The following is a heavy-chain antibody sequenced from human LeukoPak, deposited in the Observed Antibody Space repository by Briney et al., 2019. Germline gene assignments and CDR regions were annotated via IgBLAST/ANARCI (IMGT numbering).Heavy chain of an antibody. CDR2: ISYDGSNK. J-gene: IGHJ5*02. Sequence: TGGSLRLSCAASGFTFSSYAMHWVRQAPGKGLEWVAVISYDGSNKYYADSVKGRFTISRDNSKNTLYLQMNSLRAEDTAVYYCASISYSGSRSAWGQGTLVTVSS. CDR3: ASISYSGSRSA. CDR1: GFTFSSYA. V-gene: IGHV3-30-3*01. D-gene: IGHD1-26*01.